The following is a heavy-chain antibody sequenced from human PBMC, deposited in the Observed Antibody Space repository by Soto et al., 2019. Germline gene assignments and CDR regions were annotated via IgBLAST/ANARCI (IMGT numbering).Heavy chain of an antibody. J-gene: IGHJ4*02. Sequence: QVQLQESGPGLVKPSETLSLTCTFSDGSISSYYWSWIRQPPGKGLEWIGYIYYSGSTNYNPSLKCRVTISVETSKDQFSLKLTSVTAADTAVYYCARRYGGNSDYWGQGTLVTVSS. CDR1: DGSISSYY. CDR2: IYYSGST. D-gene: IGHD1-26*01. V-gene: IGHV4-59*01. CDR3: ARRYGGNSDY.